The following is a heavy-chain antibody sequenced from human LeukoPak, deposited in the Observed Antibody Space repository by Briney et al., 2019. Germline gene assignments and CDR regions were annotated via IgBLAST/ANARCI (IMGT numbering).Heavy chain of an antibody. CDR1: EFTFRSHA. J-gene: IGHJ6*03. CDR3: AKGYSFGCCNYYYMDA. Sequence: GRSLRLSCAASEFTFRSHAMSWVRQAPGKGLEWVSAISGSGATTYSADSVKGRFTVSRDNSKNTLYLQMNSLRAEDTALYYCAKGYSFGCCNYYYMDAWGKGTTVTVSS. D-gene: IGHD5-18*01. V-gene: IGHV3-23*01. CDR2: ISGSGATT.